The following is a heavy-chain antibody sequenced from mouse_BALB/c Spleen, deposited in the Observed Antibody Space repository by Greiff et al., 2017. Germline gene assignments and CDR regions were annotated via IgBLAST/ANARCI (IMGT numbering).Heavy chain of an antibody. J-gene: IGHJ4*01. CDR2: INPGSGGT. CDR3: ASSRLLRAMDY. CDR1: GYAFTNYL. D-gene: IGHD2-1*01. V-gene: IGHV1-54*01. Sequence: QVQLKQSGAELVRPGTSVKVSCKASGYAFTNYLIEWVKQRPGQGLEWIGVINPGSGGTNYNEKFKGKATLTADKSSSTAYMQLSSLTSDDSAVYFCASSRLLRAMDYWGQGTSVTVSS.